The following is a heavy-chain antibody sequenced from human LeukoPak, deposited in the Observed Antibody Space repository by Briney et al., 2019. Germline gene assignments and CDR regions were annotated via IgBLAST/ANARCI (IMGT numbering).Heavy chain of an antibody. CDR2: ISPRSETI. Sequence: GGSLRLSCAASGFTVSSNYMSWVRQAPGKGLEWVSYISPRSETIYYAESVKGRFTVSRDDSKDSLYLQMHTLRAEDTAVYYCARIDGPTVFTYYMDLWGKGTTATVAS. D-gene: IGHD3-16*01. CDR3: ARIDGPTVFTYYMDL. V-gene: IGHV3-48*04. J-gene: IGHJ6*03. CDR1: GFTVSSNY.